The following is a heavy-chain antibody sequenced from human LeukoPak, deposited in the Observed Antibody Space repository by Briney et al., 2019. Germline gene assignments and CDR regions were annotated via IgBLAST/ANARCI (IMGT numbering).Heavy chain of an antibody. CDR1: GFTFSSYS. V-gene: IGHV3-21*01. CDR3: ARGGRSVAYYFDY. Sequence: GGSLRLSCAASGFTFSSYSMNWVRQAPGKGLEWVSSISSSSSYIYYADSVKGRFTISRDNAKNSLYLQMNSLRAEDTAVYYCARGGRSVAYYFDYWGQGTPVTVSS. D-gene: IGHD4-23*01. J-gene: IGHJ4*02. CDR2: ISSSSSYI.